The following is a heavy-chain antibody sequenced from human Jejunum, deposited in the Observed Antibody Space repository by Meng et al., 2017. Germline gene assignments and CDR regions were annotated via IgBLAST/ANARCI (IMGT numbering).Heavy chain of an antibody. CDR2: IWPDDSDT. V-gene: IGHV5-51*01. CDR1: GYKFTNYW. Sequence: GESLKISCKTFGYKFTNYWIAWVRQMPGKGLEWMGIIWPDDSDTRYSPSFQGQVTISVDKSIATAYLQWSSLKASDTAMYYCARPPYYLASGSYRSEALDFWGQGTMVTVSS. D-gene: IGHD3-10*01. J-gene: IGHJ3*01. CDR3: ARPPYYLASGSYRSEALDF.